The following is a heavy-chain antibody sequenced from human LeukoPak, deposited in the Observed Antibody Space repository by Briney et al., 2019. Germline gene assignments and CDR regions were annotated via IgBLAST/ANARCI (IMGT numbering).Heavy chain of an antibody. CDR1: GYTFTSYG. CDR3: ARARELLWFGELLYRGDWFDP. Sequence: ASVKVSCKASGYTFTSYGISWVRQAPRQGLEWMGWIIAYNGNTNYAQKLQGRVTMTTDTSTSTAYMELRSLRSDDTAVYYCARARELLWFGELLYRGDWFDPWGQGTLVTVSS. V-gene: IGHV1-18*01. J-gene: IGHJ5*02. D-gene: IGHD3-10*01. CDR2: IIAYNGNT.